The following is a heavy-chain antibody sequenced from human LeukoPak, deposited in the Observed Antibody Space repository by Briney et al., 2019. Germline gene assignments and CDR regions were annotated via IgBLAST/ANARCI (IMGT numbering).Heavy chain of an antibody. V-gene: IGHV4-30-2*01. J-gene: IGHJ4*02. D-gene: IGHD1-26*01. CDR2: IYHSGST. CDR1: GGSISSGGYS. CDR3: ARATYSGSYDFDY. Sequence: PSETLSLTCAVSGGSISSGGYSWSWIRQPPGKGLEWIGYIYHSGSTYYNPSLKSRVTISVDRSKNQFSLKLSSVTAADTAVYYCARATYSGSYDFDYWGQGTLVTVSS.